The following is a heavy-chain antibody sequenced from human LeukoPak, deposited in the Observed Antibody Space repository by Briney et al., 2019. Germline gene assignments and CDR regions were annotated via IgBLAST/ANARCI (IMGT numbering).Heavy chain of an antibody. Sequence: SETLSLTCTVSGGSISSYYWSWIRQPPGKGLEWIGYICYSGSTNYNPSLKSRVTISVDTSKNQFSLKLSSVTAADTAVYYCARLRGRYYYDSSGEGIFDYWGQGTLVTVSS. CDR1: GGSISSYY. CDR2: ICYSGST. D-gene: IGHD3-22*01. CDR3: ARLRGRYYYDSSGEGIFDY. V-gene: IGHV4-59*01. J-gene: IGHJ4*02.